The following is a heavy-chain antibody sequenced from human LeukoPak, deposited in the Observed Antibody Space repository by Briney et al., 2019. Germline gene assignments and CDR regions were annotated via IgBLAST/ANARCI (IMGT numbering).Heavy chain of an antibody. D-gene: IGHD1-26*01. CDR3: ARDSGSYSDWFDP. Sequence: ASVKVSCKASGYTFTSYGISWVRQAPGQGLEWMGWISVYNANTKYAQKLQGRVTMTRDTSTSAAYMELRSLRSDDTAVYYCARDSGSYSDWFDPWGQGTLVIVSS. CDR2: ISVYNANT. CDR1: GYTFTSYG. V-gene: IGHV1-18*01. J-gene: IGHJ5*02.